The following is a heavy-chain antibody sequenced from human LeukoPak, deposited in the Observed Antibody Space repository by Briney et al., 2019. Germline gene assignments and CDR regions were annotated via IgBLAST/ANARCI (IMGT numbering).Heavy chain of an antibody. CDR3: TREESVYNWFDP. CDR1: GYTFTSYD. CDR2: MNPNSGNT. V-gene: IGHV1-8*03. J-gene: IGHJ5*02. Sequence: ASVKVSCTASGYTFTSYDINWVRQATGQGLEWMGWMNPNSGNTGYAQKFQGRVTITRNTSISTAYMELSSLRSEDTAVYYCTREESVYNWFDPWGQGTLVTVSS.